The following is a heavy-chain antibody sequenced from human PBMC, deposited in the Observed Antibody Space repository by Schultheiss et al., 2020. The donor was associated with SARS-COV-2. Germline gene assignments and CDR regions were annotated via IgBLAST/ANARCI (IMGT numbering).Heavy chain of an antibody. CDR3: ARGRYSSSWYGVGYWFDP. CDR2: INHSGST. J-gene: IGHJ5*02. D-gene: IGHD6-13*01. V-gene: IGHV4-34*01. Sequence: SQTLSLTCAVYGGSFSGYYWNWIRQPPGKGLEWIGEINHSGSTNYNPSLKSRVTISVDTSKNQFSLKLSSVTAADTAVYYCARGRYSSSWYGVGYWFDPWGQGTLVTVSS. CDR1: GGSFSGYY.